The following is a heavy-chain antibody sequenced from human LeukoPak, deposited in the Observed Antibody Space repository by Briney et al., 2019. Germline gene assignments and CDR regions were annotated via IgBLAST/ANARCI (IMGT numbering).Heavy chain of an antibody. J-gene: IGHJ4*02. CDR3: ASGSGSYRLFDY. CDR2: INPNSGGT. V-gene: IGHV1-2*02. D-gene: IGHD1-26*01. Sequence: ASVKVSCKASGYTFTGYYMHWVRQAPGQELEWMGWINPNSGGTNYAQKFQGRVTMTRDTSISTAYMELSRLRSDDSAVYYCASGSGSYRLFDYWGQGTLVTVSS. CDR1: GYTFTGYY.